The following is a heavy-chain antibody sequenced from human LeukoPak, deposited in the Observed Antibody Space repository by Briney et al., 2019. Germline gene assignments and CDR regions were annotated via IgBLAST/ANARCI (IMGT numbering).Heavy chain of an antibody. Sequence: NPSETLSLTCAVYGGSFSGYYWSWIRQPPGKGLEWIGEMNPSGSTSYNPSLKSRVTISVDTSKNQFSLKLSSVTAADTAVYYCARGRQDVTMIVVVMTAVSYYLDVWGKGTTVTVS. J-gene: IGHJ6*03. D-gene: IGHD3-22*01. CDR2: MNPSGST. CDR1: GGSFSGYY. V-gene: IGHV4-34*01. CDR3: ARGRQDVTMIVVVMTAVSYYLDV.